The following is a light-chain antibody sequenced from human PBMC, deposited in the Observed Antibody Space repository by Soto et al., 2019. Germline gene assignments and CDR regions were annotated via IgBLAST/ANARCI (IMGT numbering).Light chain of an antibody. Sequence: EIVMTQSPATLSVSPGERATLSCRASQSISSNLAWYQQKPGQAPSLLIYGASTRATGIPARFSGSGSGTEITLTISSLPSEYFAVYYCQQYNNWPPITFGQGTRLEIK. J-gene: IGKJ5*01. CDR1: QSISSN. CDR2: GAS. V-gene: IGKV3-15*01. CDR3: QQYNNWPPIT.